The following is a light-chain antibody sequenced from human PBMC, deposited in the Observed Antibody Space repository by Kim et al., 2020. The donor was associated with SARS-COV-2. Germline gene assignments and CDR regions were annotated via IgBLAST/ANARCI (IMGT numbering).Light chain of an antibody. Sequence: SASVGDTVTITCRAMQGISTYLIWYQQEPGKAPKLLIYEVSTLRGGVPSRFSGSRSGTDYTLTISSLQTEDFATYYCQQFHHYPYTFGQGTKLEIK. CDR1: QGISTY. V-gene: IGKV1-9*01. J-gene: IGKJ2*01. CDR3: QQFHHYPYT. CDR2: EVS.